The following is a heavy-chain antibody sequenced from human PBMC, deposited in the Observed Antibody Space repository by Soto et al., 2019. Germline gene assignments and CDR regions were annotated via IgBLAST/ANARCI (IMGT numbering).Heavy chain of an antibody. CDR1: GGSISSYY. CDR2: IYYSGST. J-gene: IGHJ6*02. V-gene: IGHV4-59*01. CDR3: ARGGGAVTYYKAPLHYYYYGIDV. D-gene: IGHD3-10*01. Sequence: SETLSLTCTVSGGSISSYYWSWIRQPPGKGLEWIGYIYYSGSTNYNPSLKSRVTISVDTSKNQFSLKLSSVTAADTAVYYCARGGGAVTYYKAPLHYYYYGIDVCGQGTTATVSS.